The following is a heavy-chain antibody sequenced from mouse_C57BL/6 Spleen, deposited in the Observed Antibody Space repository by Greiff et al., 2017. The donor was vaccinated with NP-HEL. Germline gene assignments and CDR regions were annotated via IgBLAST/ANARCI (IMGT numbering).Heavy chain of an antibody. CDR1: GFTFSDYG. D-gene: IGHD2-1*01. CDR3: ARGYYGNYAEVFDY. CDR2: ISSGSSTI. J-gene: IGHJ2*01. Sequence: EVQGVESGGGLVKPGGSLKLSCAASGFTFSDYGMHWVRQAPEKGLEWVAYISSGSSTIYYADTVKGRFTISRDNAKNTLFLQMTSLRSEDTAMYYCARGYYGNYAEVFDYWGQGTTLTVSS. V-gene: IGHV5-17*01.